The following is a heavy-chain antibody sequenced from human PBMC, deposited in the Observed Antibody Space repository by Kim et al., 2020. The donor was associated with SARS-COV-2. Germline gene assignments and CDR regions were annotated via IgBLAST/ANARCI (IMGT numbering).Heavy chain of an antibody. J-gene: IGHJ4*01. CDR1: GGSFSGYY. V-gene: IGHV4-34*01. Sequence: SETLSLTCADYGGSFSGYYWSWIRQPPGKGLEWIGEINHSGSTNYNPSLNSRVTISVDTSKNQFSLKLSSVTAPDPAVYYCARETHLRYFDPGSFDYWG. CDR2: INHSGST. CDR3: ARETHLRYFDPGSFDY. D-gene: IGHD3-9*01.